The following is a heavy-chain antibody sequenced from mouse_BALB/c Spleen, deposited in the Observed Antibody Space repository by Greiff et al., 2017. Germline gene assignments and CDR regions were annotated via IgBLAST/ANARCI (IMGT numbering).Heavy chain of an antibody. D-gene: IGHD3-2*01. V-gene: IGHV3-8*02. Sequence: VQLKESGPSLVKPSQTLSLTCSVTGDSITSGYWNWIRKFPGNKLEYMGYISYSGSTYYNPSLKSRISITRDTSKNQYYLQLNSVTTEDTATYYCARSLDSSGYPFAYWGQGTLVTVSA. CDR3: ARSLDSSGYPFAY. CDR1: GDSITSGY. CDR2: ISYSGST. J-gene: IGHJ3*01.